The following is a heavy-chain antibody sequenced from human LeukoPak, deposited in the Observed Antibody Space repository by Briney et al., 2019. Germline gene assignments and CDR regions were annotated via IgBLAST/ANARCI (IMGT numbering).Heavy chain of an antibody. CDR1: GGSISSYY. CDR3: ARGLRFSESQTKYFYYYYMDV. J-gene: IGHJ6*03. CDR2: IFTSGSA. V-gene: IGHV4-4*07. Sequence: SETLSLTCTVSGGSISSYYWNWIRQPAGKGLEWIGRIFTSGSANYNPFLTSRVTLSVDTSKNQFSLNLNSVTAADTAVYYCARGLRFSESQTKYFYYYYMDVWGKGTTVTVSS. D-gene: IGHD3-3*01.